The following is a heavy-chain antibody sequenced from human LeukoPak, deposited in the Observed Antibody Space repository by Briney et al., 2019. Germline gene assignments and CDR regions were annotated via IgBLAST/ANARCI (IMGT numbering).Heavy chain of an antibody. J-gene: IGHJ3*02. CDR3: ARLPGTHAFDI. CDR2: IYYSGST. Sequence: SETLPLTCTVSGGSILSSSYYWGWIRQPPGKGLEWIGNIYYSGSTYDNPSLKSRLTISVDTSKNQFSLKVRSVTAADTAVYYCARLPGTHAFDIWGQGTLVTVSS. D-gene: IGHD1-14*01. CDR1: GGSILSSSYY. V-gene: IGHV4-39*01.